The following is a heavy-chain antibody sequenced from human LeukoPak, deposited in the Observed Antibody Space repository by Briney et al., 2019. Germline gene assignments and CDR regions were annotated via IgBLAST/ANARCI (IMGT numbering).Heavy chain of an antibody. J-gene: IGHJ5*02. V-gene: IGHV3-48*03. Sequence: GGSLRLSCAASGFTFSSYDMNWVRQAPGKGLEWVSSISSGGYTIYYADSVKGRFTISRDNAKNSLFLQMNSLRAEDTAVYYCARVRGYSGYVLGYWLDPWGQGTLATVSS. CDR1: GFTFSSYD. D-gene: IGHD5-12*01. CDR2: ISSGGYTI. CDR3: ARVRGYSGYVLGYWLDP.